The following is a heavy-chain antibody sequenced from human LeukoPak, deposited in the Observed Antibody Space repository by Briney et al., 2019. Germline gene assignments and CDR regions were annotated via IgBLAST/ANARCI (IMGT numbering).Heavy chain of an antibody. CDR1: GFTLSSYS. Sequence: PGGSLRLSCAASGFTLSSYSMNWVRQAPGKGLEWVSYTGSSSTTIYYADSVKGRFTISRDNAKNSLYLQINSLKAEDTAVYYCARGVAVAAFSAFDVWGQGTMVTVSS. CDR3: ARGVAVAAFSAFDV. V-gene: IGHV3-48*01. CDR2: TGSSSTTI. J-gene: IGHJ3*01. D-gene: IGHD6-19*01.